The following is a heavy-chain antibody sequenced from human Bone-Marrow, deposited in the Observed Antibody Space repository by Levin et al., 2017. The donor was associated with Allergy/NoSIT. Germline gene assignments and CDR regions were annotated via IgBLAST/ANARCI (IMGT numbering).Heavy chain of an antibody. V-gene: IGHV4-4*07. J-gene: IGHJ6*02. Sequence: SQTLSLTCDVSGGSISTYYWTWVRQPAGKPLEWIGRIYDTWDTNYNPSLKSRVTMSLDKSKNQLSLTLTSVTAADTAVYYLARDGDMIRRRAGYGVDVWGQGTTVIVSS. D-gene: IGHD3-10*01. CDR3: ARDGDMIRRRAGYGVDV. CDR1: GGSISTYY. CDR2: IYDTWDT.